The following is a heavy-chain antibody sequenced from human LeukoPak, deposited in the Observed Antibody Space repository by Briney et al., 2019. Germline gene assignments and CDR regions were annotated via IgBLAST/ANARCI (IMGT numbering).Heavy chain of an antibody. CDR2: ISSSSSTI. V-gene: IGHV3-48*04. CDR1: GFTFSSYS. J-gene: IGHJ4*02. CDR3: ARDEMATINGQGAAFDY. Sequence: PGGSLRLSCAASGFTFSSYSMNWVRQAPGKGLEWVSYISSSSSTIYYADSVKGRFTISRDNAKNSLYLQMNSLRAEDTAVYYCARDEMATINGQGAAFDYWGQGTLVTVSS. D-gene: IGHD5-24*01.